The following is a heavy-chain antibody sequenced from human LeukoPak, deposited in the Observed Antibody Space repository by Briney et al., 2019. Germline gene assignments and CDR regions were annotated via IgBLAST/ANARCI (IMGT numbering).Heavy chain of an antibody. V-gene: IGHV1-2*02. CDR2: INPNSGGT. CDR1: GYTFTGYY. CDR3: ARAHYDILTGYKNWFDP. D-gene: IGHD3-9*01. Sequence: GASVKVSFKASGYTFTGYYMHWVRQAPGQGLEWMGWINPNSGGTNYAQKFQGRVTMTRDTSISTAYMELSRLRSDDTAVYYCARAHYDILTGYKNWFDPWGQGTLVTVSS. J-gene: IGHJ5*02.